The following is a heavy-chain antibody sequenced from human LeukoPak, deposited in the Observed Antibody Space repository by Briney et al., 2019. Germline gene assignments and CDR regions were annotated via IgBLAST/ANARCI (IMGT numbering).Heavy chain of an antibody. Sequence: LETLSLTCAVSGGSISSSNWWSWVRQPPGKGLEWIGEIYHSGSTNYNPSLKSRVTISVDKSKNQFSLKLSSVTAADTAVYYCARAGTTVTYNWFDPWGQGTLVTVSS. V-gene: IGHV4-4*02. D-gene: IGHD4-17*01. CDR1: GGSISSSNW. J-gene: IGHJ5*02. CDR2: IYHSGST. CDR3: ARAGTTVTYNWFDP.